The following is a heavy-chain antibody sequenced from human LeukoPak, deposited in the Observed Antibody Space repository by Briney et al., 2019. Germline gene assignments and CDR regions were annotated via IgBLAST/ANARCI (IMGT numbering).Heavy chain of an antibody. CDR3: AGGGSTWLEY. CDR2: LNSVGGTT. V-gene: IGHV3-23*01. CDR1: GFAFSSFA. J-gene: IGHJ4*02. Sequence: GGSLRLSCAASGFAFSSFAMSWVRQAPGKGLEWVSTLNSVGGTTYYSDSVKGRFTISRDNSKNTLYLQMNSLRAEDTAVYYCAGGGSTWLEYWGQGSLVTVSS. D-gene: IGHD6-13*01.